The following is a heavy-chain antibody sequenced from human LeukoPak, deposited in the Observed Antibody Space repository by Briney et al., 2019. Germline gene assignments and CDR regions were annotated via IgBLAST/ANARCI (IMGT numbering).Heavy chain of an antibody. D-gene: IGHD2-8*01. CDR2: ISGSGGTT. Sequence: GGSLRLSCAASGFTFSSYAMSWVRQAPGKGLEWVSAISGSGGTTYHAGSVKGRFTISKDNSKNTLYLQMNSLRAEDTAVYYCANEGPNFDYWGQGTLVTVSS. J-gene: IGHJ4*02. V-gene: IGHV3-23*01. CDR3: ANEGPNFDY. CDR1: GFTFSSYA.